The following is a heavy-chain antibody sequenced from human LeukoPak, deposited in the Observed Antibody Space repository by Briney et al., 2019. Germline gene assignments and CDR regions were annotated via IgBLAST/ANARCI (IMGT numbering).Heavy chain of an antibody. CDR2: ISPSGST. CDR3: ARGSVRLDY. CDR1: GDSISSSDNY. D-gene: IGHD4-17*01. J-gene: IGHJ4*02. V-gene: IGHV4-61*02. Sequence: SETLSLTCTVSGDSISSSDNYWSWIRQPAGKGLEWSGRISPSGSTIYNPSLKSRVTLSVDTSKNQFSLKLTSVTAADTAIYYCARGSVRLDYWGQGTLVTVSS.